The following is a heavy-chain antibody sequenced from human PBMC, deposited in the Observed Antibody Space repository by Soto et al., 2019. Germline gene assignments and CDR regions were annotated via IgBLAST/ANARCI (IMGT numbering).Heavy chain of an antibody. CDR3: AKERIMITFGGGEGAWNGMDV. CDR1: GFTFSSYA. J-gene: IGHJ6*02. Sequence: GGSLRLSCAASGFTFSSYAMSWVRQAPGKGLEWVSAISGSGGSTYYADSVKGRFTISRDNSKKTLYLQMNSLRAEDTAVYYWAKERIMITFGGGEGAWNGMDVWGQGTTVTVSS. CDR2: ISGSGGST. D-gene: IGHD3-16*01. V-gene: IGHV3-23*01.